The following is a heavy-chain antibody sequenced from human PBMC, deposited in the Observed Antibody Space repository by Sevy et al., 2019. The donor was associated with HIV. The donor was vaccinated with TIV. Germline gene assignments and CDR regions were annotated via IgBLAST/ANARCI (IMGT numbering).Heavy chain of an antibody. CDR3: AATRKYYYGNSGYFDY. D-gene: IGHD3-22*01. V-gene: IGHV1-24*01. J-gene: IGHJ4*02. Sequence: ASVKVSCKVSGYTLTKLSMHWVRQAPGKGLEWMGSFDPEDGERIYAQNFQGRVTMSEDTSTDTAYMDLSSLRSDDTAVYFCAATRKYYYGNSGYFDYWGQGTLVTVSS. CDR2: FDPEDGER. CDR1: GYTLTKLS.